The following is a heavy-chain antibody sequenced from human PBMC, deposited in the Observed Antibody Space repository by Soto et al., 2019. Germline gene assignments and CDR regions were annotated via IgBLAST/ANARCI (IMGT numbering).Heavy chain of an antibody. CDR3: ATNGSSVVFDS. Sequence: QVQLVQSGTEMRKPGSSVKVSCKASGDTFDIYTFNWVRQAPGQGLEWMGGIFAVFGSPLYAEKFQDRLTITADESTTTAYMELGNMRSDVTAVYCCATNGSSVVFDSWGQGTMVTVSS. D-gene: IGHD1-26*01. J-gene: IGHJ4*02. CDR1: GDTFDIYT. V-gene: IGHV1-69*01. CDR2: IFAVFGSP.